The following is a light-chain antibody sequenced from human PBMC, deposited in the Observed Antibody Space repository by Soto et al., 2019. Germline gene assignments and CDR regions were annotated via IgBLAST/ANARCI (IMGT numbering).Light chain of an antibody. V-gene: IGKV3-20*01. CDR2: GAS. J-gene: IGKJ1*01. CDR1: QSVTNSY. CDR3: QQYGRSPWT. Sequence: ENVLTQSPGTLSLYPGERVTLSCRASQSVTNSYVAWYQQKPGQAPRLLIYGASSRATGIPDRFSGSGSGTDFILTISRLESEDFAVYYCQQYGRSPWTFGQGTKVDIK.